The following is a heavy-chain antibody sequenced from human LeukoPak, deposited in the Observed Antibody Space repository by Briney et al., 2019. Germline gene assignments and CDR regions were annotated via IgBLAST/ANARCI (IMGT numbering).Heavy chain of an antibody. V-gene: IGHV1-69*04. D-gene: IGHD3-3*01. CDR2: IIPILGIA. J-gene: IGHJ4*02. CDR1: GCTFSSYA. Sequence: SVKVSCKASGCTFSSYAISWVRQAPGQGLEWMGRIIPILGIANYAQKFQGRVTITADKSTSTAYMELSSLRSEDTAVYYCASYVLRFLEWSSGFDYWGQGTLVTVSS. CDR3: ASYVLRFLEWSSGFDY.